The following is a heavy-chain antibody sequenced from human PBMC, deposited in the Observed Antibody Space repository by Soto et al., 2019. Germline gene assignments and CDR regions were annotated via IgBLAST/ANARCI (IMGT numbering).Heavy chain of an antibody. V-gene: IGHV3-23*01. J-gene: IGHJ4*02. Sequence: PGGSLRISCAPCGWTFSSSAMGWVRQSTGGGLEWVSAISGSGGNTYYPDSVKGRFTISRDNSESTLYLQMNSLRAEDTALYYCAKVPNSGSYFYFDYWGLGTLVTVSS. CDR3: AKVPNSGSYFYFDY. CDR1: GWTFSSSA. CDR2: ISGSGGNT. D-gene: IGHD1-26*01.